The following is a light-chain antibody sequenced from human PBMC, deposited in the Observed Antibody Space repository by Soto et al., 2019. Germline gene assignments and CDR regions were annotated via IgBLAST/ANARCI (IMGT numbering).Light chain of an antibody. V-gene: IGKV1-12*01. J-gene: IGKJ5*01. CDR2: DAS. Sequence: DIQMTRSPSSVSASVGHRFTITCRASHGISSWLAWYQQKPVKAPKLLSYDASSLQSGVPSRLSGSGEGTDLTITTSSMQPEDVVTYYCQQANSSPITFGQGTRLEIK. CDR1: HGISSW. CDR3: QQANSSPIT.